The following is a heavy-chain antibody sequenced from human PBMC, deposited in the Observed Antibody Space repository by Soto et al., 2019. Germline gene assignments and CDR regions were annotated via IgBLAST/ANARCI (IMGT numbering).Heavy chain of an antibody. CDR2: ISGSGGST. V-gene: IGHV3-23*01. J-gene: IGHJ4*02. CDR3: AKARGRYYDFWSDTRYFDY. CDR1: GFTFSSYA. Sequence: GGSLRLSCAASGFTFSSYAMSWVRQAPGKGLEWVSAISGSGGSTYYADSVKGRFTISRDNSKNTLYLQMNSLRAEDTAVYYCAKARGRYYDFWSDTRYFDYWGQGTLVTVSS. D-gene: IGHD3-3*01.